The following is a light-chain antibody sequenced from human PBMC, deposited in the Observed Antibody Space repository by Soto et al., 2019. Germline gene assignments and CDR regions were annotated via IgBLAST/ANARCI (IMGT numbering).Light chain of an antibody. V-gene: IGKV3-20*01. Sequence: EIVLTQSPGTLSLSPGERATLSCRASQSVSSTYLAWYQQKPGQAPRLLIYGASSRATGIPDRFSGSASGTYFPLTINRLEPEDFAIYYCQQYGDSRTFGQGTKLEIK. CDR1: QSVSSTY. J-gene: IGKJ2*01. CDR2: GAS. CDR3: QQYGDSRT.